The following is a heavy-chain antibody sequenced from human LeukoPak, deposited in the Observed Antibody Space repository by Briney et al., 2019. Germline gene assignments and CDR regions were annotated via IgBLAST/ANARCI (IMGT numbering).Heavy chain of an antibody. J-gene: IGHJ6*02. V-gene: IGHV3-23*01. CDR3: AKVVPAFSIYYYGMDV. D-gene: IGHD2-2*01. CDR2: ISGSGGST. CDR1: GFTFSSYA. Sequence: PGGSLRLSCAASGFTFSSYAMSWVRQAPGKGLEWVSAISGSGGSTYYADSVKGRFTISRDNSKNTLYLQMNSLRAEDTAVYYCAKVVPAFSIYYYGMDVWGQGTTVTVSS.